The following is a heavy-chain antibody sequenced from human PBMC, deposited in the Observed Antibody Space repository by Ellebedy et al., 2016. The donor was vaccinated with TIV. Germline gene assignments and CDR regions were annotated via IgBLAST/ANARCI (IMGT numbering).Heavy chain of an antibody. V-gene: IGHV4-59*12. D-gene: IGHD2-2*02. Sequence: SETLSLTXTFPGGSISSYYWSWIRQPPGKGLEWIGYIYYSGSTNYNPSPKSRVTISVDTSKNQFSLKLSSVTAADTAVYYCASGLGYCSSTICYTPLGYWGHGTLVTVSS. CDR1: GGSISSYY. CDR2: IYYSGST. CDR3: ASGLGYCSSTICYTPLGY. J-gene: IGHJ4*01.